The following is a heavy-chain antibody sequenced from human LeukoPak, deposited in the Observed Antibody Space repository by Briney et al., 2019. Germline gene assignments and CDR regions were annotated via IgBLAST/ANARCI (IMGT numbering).Heavy chain of an antibody. CDR2: IDPNSADT. CDR1: GYTFTSYY. Sequence: ASVEVSCKASGYTFTSYYLHWVRQAPGQGLEWMGWIDPNSADTHSAQKFQGRLSLTRDTSVSTAYMLLNSLRSDDTAVYFCARGDGGGSPLQHWGQGTLVTVSS. D-gene: IGHD2-15*01. V-gene: IGHV1-2*02. J-gene: IGHJ1*01. CDR3: ARGDGGGSPLQH.